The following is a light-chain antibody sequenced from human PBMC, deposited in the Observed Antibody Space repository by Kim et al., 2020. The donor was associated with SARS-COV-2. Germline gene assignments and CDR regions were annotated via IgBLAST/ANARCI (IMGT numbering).Light chain of an antibody. J-gene: IGKJ2*03. CDR1: QSLVHSDGNTY. CDR2: KVT. CDR3: MQGTHCYS. V-gene: IGKV2-30*02. Sequence: GQPVTFSCRSSQSLVHSDGNTYLNWFQQRPGQSPRCLNYKVTNRDSRVSDRFSGSGSDTDFTLKIIRVEAEDIGVYYFMQGTHCYSFGLKTNLEI.